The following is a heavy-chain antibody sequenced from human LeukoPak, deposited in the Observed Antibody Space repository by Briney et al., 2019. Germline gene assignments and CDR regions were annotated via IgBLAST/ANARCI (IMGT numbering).Heavy chain of an antibody. CDR3: ARDRGITIFGVDPPTPEYYYYYGMDV. CDR2: ISYDGSNK. D-gene: IGHD3-3*01. V-gene: IGHV3-30-3*01. J-gene: IGHJ6*02. Sequence: GRSLRLSCAASGFTFSSYAMHWARQAPGKGLEWVAVISYDGSNKYYADSVKGRFTISRDNSKNTLYLQMNSLRAEDTAVYYCARDRGITIFGVDPPTPEYYYYYGMDVWGQGTTVTVSS. CDR1: GFTFSSYA.